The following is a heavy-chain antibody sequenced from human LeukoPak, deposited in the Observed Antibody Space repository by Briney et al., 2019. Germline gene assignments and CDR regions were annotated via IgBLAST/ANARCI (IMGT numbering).Heavy chain of an antibody. CDR3: ASLSVWSLSVYSSGWYRHGMDV. CDR1: GYTFTGYY. D-gene: IGHD6-19*01. V-gene: IGHV1-2*02. J-gene: IGHJ6*02. Sequence: ASVKVSCKASGYTFTGYYMHWVRQAPGQGLEWMGWINPNSGGTNYAQKFQGRVTMTRDTSISTAYIELSRLRSDDTAVYYCASLSVWSLSVYSSGWYRHGMDVWGQGTTVTVSS. CDR2: INPNSGGT.